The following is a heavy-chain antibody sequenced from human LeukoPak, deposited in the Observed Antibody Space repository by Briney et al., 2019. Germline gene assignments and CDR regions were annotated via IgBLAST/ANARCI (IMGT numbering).Heavy chain of an antibody. CDR2: IYYSGST. CDR3: AARTYYDFWKRGYSYGYFDY. D-gene: IGHD3-3*01. V-gene: IGHV4-59*01. J-gene: IGHJ4*02. Sequence: SETLSLTCTVSGGSISSYYWSWIRQPPGKGLERIGYIYYSGSTNYNPSLKSRVTIPVDTSKNQFSLKLSSVTAADTSVYYCAARTYYDFWKRGYSYGYFDYWGQGTLVTVSS. CDR1: GGSISSYY.